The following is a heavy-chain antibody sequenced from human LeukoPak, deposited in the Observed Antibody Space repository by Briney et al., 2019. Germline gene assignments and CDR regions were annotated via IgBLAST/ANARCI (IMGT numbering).Heavy chain of an antibody. CDR3: ARARADWFDP. Sequence: SETLSLTCTVSGGSISSYYWSWIRQPPGKGLEWIGYIYYSGSTNYNPSLKSRVTISVDTSKNQFSLKLGSVTVADTAVYYCARARADWFDPWGQGTLVTVSS. CDR2: IYYSGST. V-gene: IGHV4-59*01. CDR1: GGSISSYY. J-gene: IGHJ5*02.